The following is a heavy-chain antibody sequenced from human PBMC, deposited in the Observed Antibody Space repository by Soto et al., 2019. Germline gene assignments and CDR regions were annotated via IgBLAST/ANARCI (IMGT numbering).Heavy chain of an antibody. J-gene: IGHJ6*02. CDR3: ARGSQIQLFVGMDV. V-gene: IGHV5-51*01. D-gene: IGHD5-18*01. CDR2: IYPGDSDT. CDR1: WDRFTGYW. Sequence: LKVTSRCSWDRFTGYWIGLVLKMPGKGLDWMGIIYPGDSDTRYSPSFQGQVTISADKSISAAYLQWSSLKASDTAMYYCARGSQIQLFVGMDVWGQGTTVTVSS.